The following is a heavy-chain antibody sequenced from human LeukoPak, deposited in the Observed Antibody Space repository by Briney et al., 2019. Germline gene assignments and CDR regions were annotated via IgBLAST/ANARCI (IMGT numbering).Heavy chain of an antibody. V-gene: IGHV4-61*05. CDR2: IFYSGST. CDR3: ARGARGSYSY. J-gene: IGHJ4*02. CDR1: GGSISSSNYY. Sequence: SETLSLTCTVSGGSISSSNYYWSWIRQPPGKGLEWIGYIFYSGSTNYNPSLKSRVTISVDTSKNQFSLNLSSVTAADTAVYYCARGARGSYSYWGQGTLVTVSS. D-gene: IGHD1-26*01.